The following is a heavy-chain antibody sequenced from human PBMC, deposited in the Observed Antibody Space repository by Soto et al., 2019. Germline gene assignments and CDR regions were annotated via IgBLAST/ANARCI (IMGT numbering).Heavy chain of an antibody. CDR2: IIPIFGTA. Sequence: GASVKVSCKASGGTFSSYAISWVRQAPGQGLEWMGGIIPIFGTANYAQKFQGRVTITADESTSTAYMELNSLRAEDTAVYYCARGGWGGGYVHYYYYGMDVWGQGTTVTVSS. D-gene: IGHD5-12*01. V-gene: IGHV1-69*13. CDR3: ARGGWGGGYVHYYYYGMDV. J-gene: IGHJ6*02. CDR1: GGTFSSYA.